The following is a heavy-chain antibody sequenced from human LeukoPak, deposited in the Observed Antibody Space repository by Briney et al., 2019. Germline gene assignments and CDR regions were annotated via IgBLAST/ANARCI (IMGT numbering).Heavy chain of an antibody. J-gene: IGHJ4*02. CDR1: GFTFSSYA. Sequence: GGSLRLSCAASGFTFSSYAMSWVRQAPRKGLEWVSAISGSGGSTYYADSVKGRFTISRDNSKNTLYLQMNSLRAEDTAVYYCIRFLEWLAHFDYWGQGTLVTVSS. CDR3: IRFLEWLAHFDY. D-gene: IGHD3-3*01. V-gene: IGHV3-23*01. CDR2: ISGSGGST.